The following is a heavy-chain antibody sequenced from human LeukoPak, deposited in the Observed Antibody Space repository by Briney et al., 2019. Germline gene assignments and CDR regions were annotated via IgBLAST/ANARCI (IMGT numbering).Heavy chain of an antibody. D-gene: IGHD3-3*01. J-gene: IGHJ4*02. Sequence: ASVKVSCKASGYTFTSYGISWVRQAPGQGLEWMGWISAYNGNTNYAQKLQGGVTMTTDTSTSTAYMELRSLRSDDTAVYYCARDRDVLRFLEWSPSIYWGQGTLVTVSS. CDR2: ISAYNGNT. CDR1: GYTFTSYG. V-gene: IGHV1-18*01. CDR3: ARDRDVLRFLEWSPSIY.